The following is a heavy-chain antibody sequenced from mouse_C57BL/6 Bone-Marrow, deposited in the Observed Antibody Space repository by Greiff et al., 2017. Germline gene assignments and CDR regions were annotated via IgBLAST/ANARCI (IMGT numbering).Heavy chain of an antibody. V-gene: IGHV1-7*01. CDR3: AKGSTNFDY. CDR1: GYAFTSYW. J-gene: IGHJ2*01. Sequence: QVQLQQSGAELAKPGASVKLSCKASGYAFTSYWMHWVKQRPGQGLEWIGYINPSSGYTKYNQKFKDKATLTANKSSSTAYMQLSSLTYEDSAVYYCAKGSTNFDYGGQGTALTVSA. D-gene: IGHD1-1*01. CDR2: INPSSGYT.